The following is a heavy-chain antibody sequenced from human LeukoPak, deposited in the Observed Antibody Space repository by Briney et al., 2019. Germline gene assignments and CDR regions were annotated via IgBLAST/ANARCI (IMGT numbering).Heavy chain of an antibody. J-gene: IGHJ4*02. CDR3: ARRAGAYSHPYDC. Sequence: GGSLRLSCTVSGFTVSSNSMSCVPHAPGKGLEWGSFIYSDNTHYSDSVKARFTISRDNSKNTLYLQMNSLRAEDTPVYYCARRAGAYSHPYDCWGQGTLVTVSS. V-gene: IGHV3-53*01. D-gene: IGHD4/OR15-4a*01. CDR2: IYSDNT. CDR1: GFTVSSNS.